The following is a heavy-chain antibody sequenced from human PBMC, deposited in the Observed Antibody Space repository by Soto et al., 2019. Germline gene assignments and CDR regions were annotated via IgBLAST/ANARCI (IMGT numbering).Heavy chain of an antibody. CDR1: GGSISSGDYY. CDR2: IYYSGST. J-gene: IGHJ6*02. D-gene: IGHD3-10*01. V-gene: IGHV4-30-4*01. CDR3: ARGVWFGEPTRAHGMDV. Sequence: SETLSLTCTVSGGSISSGDYYWSWIRQPPGKGLEWIGYIYYSGSTYYNPSLKSRVTISVDTSKNQFSLKLSSVTAADTAVYYCARGVWFGEPTRAHGMDVWGQGTTVTVSS.